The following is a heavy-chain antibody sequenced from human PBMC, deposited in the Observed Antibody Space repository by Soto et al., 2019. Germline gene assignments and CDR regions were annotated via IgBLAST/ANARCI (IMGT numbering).Heavy chain of an antibody. CDR1: GFTFSSYG. Sequence: QVQLVESGGGVVQPGRSLRLSCAASGFTFSSYGMHWVRQAPGKGLEWVAVISYDGSNKYYADSVKGRFTISRDNSKNTLYLQMNGLRAEDTAVYYCAKGQGAPGYWGQGTLVTVSS. V-gene: IGHV3-30*18. CDR2: ISYDGSNK. D-gene: IGHD1-26*01. J-gene: IGHJ4*02. CDR3: AKGQGAPGY.